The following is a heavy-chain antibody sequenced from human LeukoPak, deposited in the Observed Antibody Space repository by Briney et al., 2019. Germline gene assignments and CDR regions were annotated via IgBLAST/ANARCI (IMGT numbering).Heavy chain of an antibody. CDR2: IYPGDSDT. J-gene: IGHJ4*02. V-gene: IGHV5-51*01. CDR1: GYRFTSYW. D-gene: IGHD3-22*01. Sequence: GESLKISCKGSGYRFTSYWIGWVRQMPGKGLEWMGIIYPGDSDTRYSPSFQGQVTISADKSISTAYLQWSSLKASDTAMYYCARLPHYYDSSGYIDYWGQGTLVTVSS. CDR3: ARLPHYYDSSGYIDY.